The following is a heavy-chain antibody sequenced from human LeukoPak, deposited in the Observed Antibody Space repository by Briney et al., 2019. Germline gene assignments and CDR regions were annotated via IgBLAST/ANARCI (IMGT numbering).Heavy chain of an antibody. CDR1: GYTFTGYY. CDR2: INPNSGGT. J-gene: IGHJ3*02. V-gene: IGHV1-2*02. Sequence: ASVKVSCKASGYTFTGYYMHWVRQAPGQGLEWMGWINPNSGGTNYAQKFQGRVTMTRDTSISTAYMELSRPRSDDTAVYYCARGAERMATIVWALDIWGQGTMVTVSS. CDR3: ARGAERMATIVWALDI. D-gene: IGHD5-24*01.